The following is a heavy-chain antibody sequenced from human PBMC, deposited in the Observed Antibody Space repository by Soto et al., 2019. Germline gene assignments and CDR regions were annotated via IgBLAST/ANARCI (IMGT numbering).Heavy chain of an antibody. Sequence: GAEVKKPGESLKISCKVSGYSLTTYWIAWVRQMPGKGMECMGIIYPDDSDTRYSPSFQGQVTISTDKSSRTAYLQWRRLKASDTAIYYCARHPDTFDSFWGGYYPGSYFDYWGQGTLVTVSS. CDR2: IYPDDSDT. D-gene: IGHD3-3*01. CDR3: ARHPDTFDSFWGGYYPGSYFDY. J-gene: IGHJ4*02. V-gene: IGHV5-51*01. CDR1: GYSLTTYW.